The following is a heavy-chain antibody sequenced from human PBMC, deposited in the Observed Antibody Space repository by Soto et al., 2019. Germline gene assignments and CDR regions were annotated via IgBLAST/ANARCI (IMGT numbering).Heavy chain of an antibody. J-gene: IGHJ5*02. Sequence: GSLRLSCAASGFTFSSYAMSWVRQAPGKGLEWVSAISGSGGSTYYADSVKGRFTISRDNSKNTLYLQMNSLRAEDTAVYYCAKDPVKWFGELLVSWFDPWGQGSLVTVS. CDR1: GFTFSSYA. CDR2: ISGSGGST. D-gene: IGHD3-10*01. CDR3: AKDPVKWFGELLVSWFDP. V-gene: IGHV3-23*01.